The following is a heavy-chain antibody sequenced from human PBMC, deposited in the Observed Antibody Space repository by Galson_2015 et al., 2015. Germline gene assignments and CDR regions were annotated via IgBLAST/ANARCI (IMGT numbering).Heavy chain of an antibody. Sequence: SLRLSCAASGFAFSCYSMNWVRQAPGKGLEWVSSISSSSSYIYYADSVKGRFTISRDNAKNSLYLQMNSLRAEDTAVYYCARVGLKDIVVVVAALDYWGQGTLVTVSS. V-gene: IGHV3-21*01. CDR1: GFAFSCYS. J-gene: IGHJ4*02. CDR2: ISSSSSYI. D-gene: IGHD2-15*01. CDR3: ARVGLKDIVVVVAALDY.